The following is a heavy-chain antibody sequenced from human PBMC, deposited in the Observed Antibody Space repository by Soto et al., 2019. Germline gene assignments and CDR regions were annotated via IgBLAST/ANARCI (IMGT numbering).Heavy chain of an antibody. Sequence: GSLRLSCAASGSSFSTCALYWVRRPPGKGLEWVALISYDGSNNHYADSVKGRFTISRDNSQNTLSLYMSSLRREDTAVYHCVRGCGYGYRYYFDSWGQGT. CDR2: ISYDGSNN. CDR3: VRGCGYGYRYYFDS. D-gene: IGHD5-18*01. V-gene: IGHV3-30-3*01. J-gene: IGHJ4*02. CDR1: GSSFSTCA.